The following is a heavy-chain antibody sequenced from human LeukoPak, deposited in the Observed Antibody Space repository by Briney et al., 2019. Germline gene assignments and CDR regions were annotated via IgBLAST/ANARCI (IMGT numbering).Heavy chain of an antibody. CDR2: IVVCSGNT. CDR3: AADRYDSSGYYHFDY. Sequence: SVKFSCKASGFTFTSSAMQWVRQPRGQRLGWIGWIVVCSGNTNYAQKFQERVTITRDMSTSTAYMELSSLRSEDTAVYYCAADRYDSSGYYHFDYWGQGTLVTVSS. J-gene: IGHJ4*02. CDR1: GFTFTSSA. V-gene: IGHV1-58*02. D-gene: IGHD3-22*01.